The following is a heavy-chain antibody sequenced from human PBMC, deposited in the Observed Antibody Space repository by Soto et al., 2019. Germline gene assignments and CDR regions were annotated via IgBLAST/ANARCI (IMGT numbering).Heavy chain of an antibody. J-gene: IGHJ4*02. V-gene: IGHV4-61*01. Sequence: PSETLSLTCTVSGGSVSSGRFYRSWIRQPPGKGLEWIGYIYYSGSTKYNPSLRSRVTISVDTSKNQFSLKLTSVAAADTAVYYCARSGSGSGWLGGQGTLVTVSS. CDR1: GGSVSSGRFY. CDR2: IYYSGST. D-gene: IGHD6-19*01. CDR3: ARSGSGSGWL.